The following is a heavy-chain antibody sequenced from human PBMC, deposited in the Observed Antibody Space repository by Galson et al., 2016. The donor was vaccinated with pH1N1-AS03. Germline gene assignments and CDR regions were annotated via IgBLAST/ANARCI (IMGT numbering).Heavy chain of an antibody. CDR2: IWYGGSNK. V-gene: IGHV3-33*01. J-gene: IGHJ4*02. Sequence: SLRLSCAASGFTFSSYGMHRVRPTPGKGLERVADIWYGGSNKYYADSVNGRFTISRDNSKNTLYLQMSSLRAEDTAVYYCARGQGYNSGYFDTDYWGRGTLVTVS. CDR3: ARGQGYNSGYFDTDY. CDR1: GFTFSSYG. D-gene: IGHD3-22*01.